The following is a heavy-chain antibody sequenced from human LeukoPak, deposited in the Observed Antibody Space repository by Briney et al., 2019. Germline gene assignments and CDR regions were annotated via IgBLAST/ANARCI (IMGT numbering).Heavy chain of an antibody. Sequence: PGGSLRLSCVASGFSFSDFGMTWVRQAPGKGLEWVSVISGSGGSIYNGDSVKGRFTISRDNSKNTLYLQMNSLRAEDTAVYYCAKDDYGDSSDYWGQGTLVTVSS. CDR1: GFSFSDFG. V-gene: IGHV3-23*01. D-gene: IGHD4-17*01. CDR3: AKDDYGDSSDY. J-gene: IGHJ4*02. CDR2: ISGSGGSI.